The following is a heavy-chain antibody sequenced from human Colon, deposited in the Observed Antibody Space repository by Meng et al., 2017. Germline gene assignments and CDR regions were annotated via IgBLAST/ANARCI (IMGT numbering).Heavy chain of an antibody. V-gene: IGHV3-66*02. CDR1: GFTVSSNY. J-gene: IGHJ5*02. D-gene: IGHD3-16*01. CDR2: IYSGGST. Sequence: EVEFVGAGVGLVQPGGSLRLSGTASGFTVSSNYMSWVRQAPGKGLEWVSVIYSGGSTYYADSVKGRFTISRDNSKNTLYLQMNSLRAEDTAVYYCARELMLTFDPWGQGTLVTVSS. CDR3: ARELMLTFDP.